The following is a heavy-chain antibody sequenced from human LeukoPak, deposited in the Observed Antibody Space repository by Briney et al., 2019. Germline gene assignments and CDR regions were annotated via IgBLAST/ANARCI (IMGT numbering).Heavy chain of an antibody. CDR2: INPSGGST. V-gene: IGHV1-46*01. CDR1: GYTFTSYY. D-gene: IGHD4-23*01. J-gene: IGHJ3*02. Sequence: ASVKVSCKASGYTFTSYYMHWVRQAPGQGLEWMGIINPSGGSTSHAQKFQGRVTMTRDMSTSTVYMELSSLRSEDTAVYYCARVGNSGDFDIWGQGTMVTVSS. CDR3: ARVGNSGDFDI.